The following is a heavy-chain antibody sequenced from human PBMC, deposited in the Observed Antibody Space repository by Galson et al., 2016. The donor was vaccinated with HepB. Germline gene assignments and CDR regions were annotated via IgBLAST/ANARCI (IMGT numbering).Heavy chain of an antibody. CDR3: AHRGRTRYFDT. CDR2: IYWDDED. D-gene: IGHD3/OR15-3a*01. Sequence: PALVKPTQTLTLTCTFSGFSLSTTGMSVGWIRQPPGRAPEWLAIIYWDDEDRYSPSLKSRLTITRDTSKNQVVLTMINMDPEDTATYYCAHRGRTRYFDTWGQGTLVTVSS. J-gene: IGHJ4*02. CDR1: GFSLSTTGMS. V-gene: IGHV2-5*02.